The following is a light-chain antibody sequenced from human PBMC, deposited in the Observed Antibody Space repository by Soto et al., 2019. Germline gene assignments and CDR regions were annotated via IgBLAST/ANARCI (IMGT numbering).Light chain of an antibody. V-gene: IGKV1-39*01. Sequence: DIQMTQSPSALSASVGDRVTITCRASQSISSYLNWYQQKPGKAPKLLIYAASSLQSGVPSRFSGSGSGTDFTLTINSLQPDDFATYYCQQLESYPSTFGGGTKVDIK. J-gene: IGKJ4*01. CDR1: QSISSY. CDR3: QQLESYPST. CDR2: AAS.